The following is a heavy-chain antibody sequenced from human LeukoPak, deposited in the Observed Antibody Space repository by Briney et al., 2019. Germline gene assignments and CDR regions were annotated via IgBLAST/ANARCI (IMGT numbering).Heavy chain of an antibody. CDR2: INPKTGGT. Sequence: ASVKVSCKSSGYTFIGNYLHWVRQAPGQGLEWIGWINPKTGGTQYAQKFQGRVTMTRDTSISTAFMELSRLRFDDTALYYCARGGGIPDCGGDCYSIDYWGQGTLVTVSS. CDR3: ARGGGIPDCGGDCYSIDY. CDR1: GYTFIGNY. V-gene: IGHV1-2*02. D-gene: IGHD2-21*02. J-gene: IGHJ4*02.